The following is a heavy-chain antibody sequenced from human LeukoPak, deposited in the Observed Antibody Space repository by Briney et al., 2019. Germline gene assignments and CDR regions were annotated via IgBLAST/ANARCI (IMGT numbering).Heavy chain of an antibody. D-gene: IGHD1-14*01. Sequence: SQTLSLTCPVSGGSISSGCYYWSWIHQHPGKGRQWFGYIYLIRTTYYNPPLKSRVTISVDTSKNQFSLKLSSVTAADTAVYYWASTGLRNWFDPWGQGTLVTVSS. CDR3: ASTGLRNWFDP. CDR1: GGSISSGCYY. CDR2: IYLIRTT. V-gene: IGHV4-31*03. J-gene: IGHJ5*02.